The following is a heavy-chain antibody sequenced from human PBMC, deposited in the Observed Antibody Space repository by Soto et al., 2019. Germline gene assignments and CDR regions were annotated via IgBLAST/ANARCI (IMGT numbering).Heavy chain of an antibody. J-gene: IGHJ4*02. D-gene: IGHD1-26*01. Sequence: EVQLVESGGGLVQPGGSLRLSCAASGFTVSDYYMTWVRQAPGKGLEWVSLLYSGGSTIYADSVKGRLTISSDSSKNTLYLQMNSLRVEDTAVYYCARATVGASDLGFDSWGQGTLVTVSS. V-gene: IGHV3-53*01. CDR1: GFTVSDYY. CDR2: LYSGGST. CDR3: ARATVGASDLGFDS.